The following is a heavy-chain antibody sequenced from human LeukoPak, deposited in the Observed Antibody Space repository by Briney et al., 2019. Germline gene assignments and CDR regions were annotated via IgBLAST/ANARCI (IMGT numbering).Heavy chain of an antibody. D-gene: IGHD3-9*01. CDR1: GFTFGDYV. CDR3: ARDHDWAFHY. CDR2: INHNAEII. Sequence: GGSLRLSCAASGFTFGDYVMSWVRQAPGEGLEWIAYINHNAEIIYYADSVKGRFTISRDNAKNSLSLQMNSLRDEDTAVYYCARDHDWAFHYWGQGTRVTVSS. V-gene: IGHV3-48*02. J-gene: IGHJ4*02.